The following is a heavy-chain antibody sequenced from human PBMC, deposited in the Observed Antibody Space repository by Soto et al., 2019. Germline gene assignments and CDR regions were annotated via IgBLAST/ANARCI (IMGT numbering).Heavy chain of an antibody. Sequence: QMQLQESGPGLVKTSQTLSLTCTVSGGSISSGLYYWTWIRHHPGKGLEWIGYISYSGFTYFNPSLESPVTMRVDTSTNQLSLKVTSLTAADTAVYYCARSYTTTAEANWFAPWGQGTLVTVSS. CDR3: ARSYTTTAEANWFAP. J-gene: IGHJ5*02. V-gene: IGHV4-31*01. D-gene: IGHD1-1*01. CDR2: ISYSGFT. CDR1: GGSISSGLYY.